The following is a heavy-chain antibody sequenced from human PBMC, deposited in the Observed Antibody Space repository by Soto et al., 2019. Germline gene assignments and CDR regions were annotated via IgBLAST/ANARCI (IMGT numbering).Heavy chain of an antibody. CDR1: GRSMSGYY. D-gene: IGHD1-26*01. CDR3: ALSPTSYSGSYLRRGGQNWFDP. Sequence: SETLSLTCTVSGRSMSGYYWSWIRQPAGERLEWIGRIYTSGTTDFNPSLKGRVTMSVDTSKNQFSLKLTSVTAADTAVYYCALSPTSYSGSYLRRGGQNWFDPWGQGTLVTVSS. CDR2: IYTSGTT. J-gene: IGHJ5*02. V-gene: IGHV4-4*07.